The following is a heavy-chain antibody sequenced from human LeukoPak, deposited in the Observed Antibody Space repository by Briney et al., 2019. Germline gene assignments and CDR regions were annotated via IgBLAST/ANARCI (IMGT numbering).Heavy chain of an antibody. V-gene: IGHV4-59*13. CDR3: ARARCSSTSCYREAFDI. D-gene: IGHD2-2*02. Sequence: SETLSLTCTVSGGSISSYYWSWIRGPPGGGVGGIGYIYYSGSTNYNPTLKSRVTISVDTSKNQFSLKLSSVTAADTAVYYCARARCSSTSCYREAFDIWGQGTMVTVSS. J-gene: IGHJ3*02. CDR2: IYYSGST. CDR1: GGSISSYY.